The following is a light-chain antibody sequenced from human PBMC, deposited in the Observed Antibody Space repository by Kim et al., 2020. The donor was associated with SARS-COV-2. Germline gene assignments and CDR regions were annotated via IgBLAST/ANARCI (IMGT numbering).Light chain of an antibody. Sequence: ASVGDRVTITCRASQSISSWLAWYQQKPGKAPKLLIYKTSSLESGVPSRFSGSGSGTEFTLAISSLQPDDFATYYCQQYNSYSPYSFGQGTKLEI. CDR3: QQYNSYSPYS. V-gene: IGKV1-5*03. CDR2: KTS. J-gene: IGKJ2*03. CDR1: QSISSW.